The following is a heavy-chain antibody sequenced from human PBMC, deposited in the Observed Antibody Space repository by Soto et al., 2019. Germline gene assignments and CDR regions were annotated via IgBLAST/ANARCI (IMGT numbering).Heavy chain of an antibody. CDR3: AKDRNYYDSSGYDY. J-gene: IGHJ4*02. D-gene: IGHD3-22*01. CDR2: IIGSGGST. V-gene: IGHV3-23*01. Sequence: PGGSLRLSCAASGFTFNSYAMSGVRQAPGKGLEWVSTIIGSGGSTYYADSVKGRFSVSRDNSKNTLYLQMNSLRAEDTAVYYCAKDRNYYDSSGYDYWGQGTLVTVSS. CDR1: GFTFNSYA.